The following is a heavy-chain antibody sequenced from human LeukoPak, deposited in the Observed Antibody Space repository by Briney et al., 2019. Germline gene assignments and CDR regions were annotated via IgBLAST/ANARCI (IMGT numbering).Heavy chain of an antibody. CDR1: GFTFSSYG. D-gene: IGHD3-3*01. J-gene: IGHJ4*02. CDR2: IRYEGSNK. Sequence: PGGSLRLSCAASGFTFSSYGMHWVRQAPGKGLEWLAFIRYEGSNKYYADSVKGRFTISRDNSKNTLYLQMNSLRAEDTAVYYCAKDHDDFPGSGYWGQGTLVTVSS. V-gene: IGHV3-30*02. CDR3: AKDHDDFPGSGY.